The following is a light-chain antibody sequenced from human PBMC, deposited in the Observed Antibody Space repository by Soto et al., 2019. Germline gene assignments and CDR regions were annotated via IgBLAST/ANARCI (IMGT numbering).Light chain of an antibody. CDR3: QHYSNWPPT. Sequence: EMVMTQSPATLSVSPGERVTLSCRASESVHRNLAWYQQKPGQGPSLLIYYASTRATGVPDRFTGSGSGTEFTLTISSLKSEDFGVYHCQHYSNWPPTFGPGTKVEIQ. J-gene: IGKJ3*01. V-gene: IGKV3-15*01. CDR1: ESVHRN. CDR2: YAS.